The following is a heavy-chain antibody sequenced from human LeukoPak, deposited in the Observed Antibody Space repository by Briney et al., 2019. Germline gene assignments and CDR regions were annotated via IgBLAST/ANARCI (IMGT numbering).Heavy chain of an antibody. CDR1: GYSISSGYY. V-gene: IGHV4-38-2*02. Sequence: SETLSLTCAVSGYSISSGYYWGWIRQPPGKGLEWIGSIYHSGSTYYNPSLKSRVTISVDTSKNQFSLKLSSVTAADTAVHYCARDCPPYYYDSSGSRVFDYWGQGTLVTVSS. CDR3: ARDCPPYYYDSSGSRVFDY. D-gene: IGHD3-22*01. CDR2: IYHSGST. J-gene: IGHJ4*02.